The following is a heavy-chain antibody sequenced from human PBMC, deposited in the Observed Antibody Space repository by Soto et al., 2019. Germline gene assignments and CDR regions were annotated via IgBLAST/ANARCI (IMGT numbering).Heavy chain of an antibody. CDR3: ARQADNWNYSPGLFDY. CDR2: IYYSGST. D-gene: IGHD1-7*01. CDR1: GGSISSSSYY. Sequence: PSETLSLTCTVSGGSISSSSYYWGWIRQPPGKGLEWIGSIYYSGSTYYNPSLKSRVTISVDMSKNQFSLKLSSVTAADTAVYYCARQADNWNYSPGLFDYWGQGTLVTVSS. J-gene: IGHJ4*02. V-gene: IGHV4-39*01.